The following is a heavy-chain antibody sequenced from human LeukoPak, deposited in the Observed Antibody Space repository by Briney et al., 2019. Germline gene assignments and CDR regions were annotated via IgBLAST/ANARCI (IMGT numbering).Heavy chain of an antibody. CDR2: ISSSGSTI. D-gene: IGHD2-2*01. J-gene: IGHJ6*03. V-gene: IGHV3-48*01. CDR1: GFTFSSHS. CDR3: AKNPCSTSCYYPYYMDV. Sequence: QPGGSLRLSCGASGFTFSSHSMNWVRQAPGKGLEWVSYISSSGSTIYNAESVKGRFTISRDNAKSSLYLQMNSLRAEDTAVYYCAKNPCSTSCYYPYYMDVWGKGTTVTVSS.